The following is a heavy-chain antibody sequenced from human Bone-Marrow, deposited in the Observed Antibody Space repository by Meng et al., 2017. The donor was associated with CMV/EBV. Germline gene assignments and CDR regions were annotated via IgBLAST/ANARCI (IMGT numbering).Heavy chain of an antibody. J-gene: IGHJ4*02. D-gene: IGHD1-26*01. V-gene: IGHV3-74*01. Sequence: GESPKISCAASGCTLSSYWMHWVRQAPGKGLVWVSRINSDGSSTSYADSVKGRFTISRDNAKNTLYLQMNSLRAEDTAVYSCARDRKYSGSLFDYWGQGTLVTVSS. CDR3: ARDRKYSGSLFDY. CDR2: INSDGSST. CDR1: GCTLSSYW.